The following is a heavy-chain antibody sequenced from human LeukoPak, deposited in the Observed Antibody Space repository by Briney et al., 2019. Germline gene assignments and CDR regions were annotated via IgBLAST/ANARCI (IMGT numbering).Heavy chain of an antibody. CDR1: GYTFTGYY. CDR2: ISPYNGNT. Sequence: GASVKVSCKASGYTFTGYYMHWVRQAPGQGLEWMGWISPYNGNTNYAQKVQDRVTMTTDTSTSTAYMELRSLRSDDTAVYYCARESTTFDYWGQGTLVTVSS. J-gene: IGHJ4*02. V-gene: IGHV1-18*04. D-gene: IGHD1-1*01. CDR3: ARESTTFDY.